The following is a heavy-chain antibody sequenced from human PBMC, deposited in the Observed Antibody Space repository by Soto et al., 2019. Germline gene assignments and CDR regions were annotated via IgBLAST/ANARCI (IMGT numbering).Heavy chain of an antibody. CDR2: IYHSGST. J-gene: IGHJ6*03. Sequence: SQTLSLTCTVSGGSISSGGYYWSCIRQHPGKGLEWIGYIYHSGSTYYNPSLKSRVTISVDRSKNQFSLKLSSVTAADTAVYYCARVQWLADYYYYYYMDVWGKGTTVTVSS. CDR3: ARVQWLADYYYYYYMDV. V-gene: IGHV4-31*03. CDR1: GGSISSGGYY. D-gene: IGHD6-19*01.